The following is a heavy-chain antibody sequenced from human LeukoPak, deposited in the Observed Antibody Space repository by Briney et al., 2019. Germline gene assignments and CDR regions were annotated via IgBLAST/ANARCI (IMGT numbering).Heavy chain of an antibody. D-gene: IGHD1-1*01. CDR3: VRDLSPVSDRNVWYDALDI. CDR2: IAGDESQK. CDR1: GFSFTSSW. V-gene: IGHV3-7*01. Sequence: GVSLRLSCVASGFSFTSSWMTWVRQAPGKGLEWVANIAGDESQKRYMDSVKGRFTISRDNAKNSLYLQLNSLRAEDTAIYYCVRDLSPVSDRNVWYDALDIWGQGTMVTVSS. J-gene: IGHJ3*02.